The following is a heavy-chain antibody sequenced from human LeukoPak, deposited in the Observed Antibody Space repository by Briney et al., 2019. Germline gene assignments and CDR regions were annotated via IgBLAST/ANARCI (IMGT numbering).Heavy chain of an antibody. Sequence: SETLSLTCAVSGGSFSGYYWSWIRQPPGKGLEWIGEINHSGSTNYNPSLKSRVTISVDTSKNQFSLKLSSVTAADTAVYYCARKGPAAGLSRWFDPWGQGTLVTVSS. CDR3: ARKGPAAGLSRWFDP. CDR1: GGSFSGYY. J-gene: IGHJ5*02. D-gene: IGHD6-13*01. V-gene: IGHV4-34*01. CDR2: INHSGST.